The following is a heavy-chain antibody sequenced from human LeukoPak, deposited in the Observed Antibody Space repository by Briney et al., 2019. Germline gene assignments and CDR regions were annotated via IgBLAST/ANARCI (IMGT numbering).Heavy chain of an antibody. Sequence: GGSLRLSCAASGFKFSSYWMSWGPQAPGKGLEWVANIKQDGSEKHYMDSVRGRFTISRDNAKNSLYLQMDSLRAEETAVYYCARGGNGVNVGYCDYWGQGILVTVSS. V-gene: IGHV3-7*04. CDR1: GFKFSSYW. CDR2: IKQDGSEK. J-gene: IGHJ4*02. D-gene: IGHD5-12*01. CDR3: ARGGNGVNVGYCDY.